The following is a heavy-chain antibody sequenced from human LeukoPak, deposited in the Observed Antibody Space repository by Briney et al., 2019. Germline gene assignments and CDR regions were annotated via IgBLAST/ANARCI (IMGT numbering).Heavy chain of an antibody. V-gene: IGHV1-69*13. Sequence: SVKVSCKASGGTFSSYAISWVRQAPGQGLEWMGGIIPIFGTANYAQKFQGRVTITADESTSTAYMVLSSLRSEDTAVYYCARRVASVVPAAMAVGNWFDPWGQGTLVTVSS. J-gene: IGHJ5*02. CDR2: IIPIFGTA. CDR1: GGTFSSYA. CDR3: ARRVASVVPAAMAVGNWFDP. D-gene: IGHD2-2*01.